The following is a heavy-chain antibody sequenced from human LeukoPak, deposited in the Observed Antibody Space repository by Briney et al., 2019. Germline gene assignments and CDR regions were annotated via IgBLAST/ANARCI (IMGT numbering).Heavy chain of an antibody. CDR2: IRFDGSDK. D-gene: IGHD2-2*01. J-gene: IGHJ4*02. V-gene: IGHV3-30*02. Sequence: GGSLRLSCAVFGFTFTSYGMHWVRQAPGKGLEWVAFIRFDGSDKYYADSVKGRFTISRDNSKNTLYLQMNSLRAEDTAVYYCAKDRAPLCSSTTCYFFDYWGQGTLVTVSS. CDR1: GFTFTSYG. CDR3: AKDRAPLCSSTTCYFFDY.